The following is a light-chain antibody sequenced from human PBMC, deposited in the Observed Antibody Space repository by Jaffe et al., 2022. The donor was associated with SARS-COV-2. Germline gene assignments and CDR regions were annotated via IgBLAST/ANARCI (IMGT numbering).Light chain of an antibody. CDR2: EVS. Sequence: QSALTQPASVSGSPGQSITISCTGTSSDVGGYNYVSWYQQHPGKAPKLMIYEVSNRPSGVSNRFSGSKSGNTASLTISGLRGEDEADYYCNSYTSSSTGVVFGGGTKLTVL. CDR3: NSYTSSSTGVV. J-gene: IGLJ2*01. V-gene: IGLV2-14*01. CDR1: SSDVGGYNY.